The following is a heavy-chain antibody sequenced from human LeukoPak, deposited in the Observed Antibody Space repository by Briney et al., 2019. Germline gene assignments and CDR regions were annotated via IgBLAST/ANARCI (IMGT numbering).Heavy chain of an antibody. V-gene: IGHV1-2*02. J-gene: IGHJ4*02. CDR2: INPNSGGT. D-gene: IGHD3-10*01. Sequence: ASVKVSCKASGYTFTKYYIHWVRQAPGQGLEWMGWINPNSGGTNYAQKFQGRVTMTRDTSISTAYMELSRLRSDDTAVYYCARAYYGSGSYFPGDYWGQGTLVTVSS. CDR1: GYTFTKYY. CDR3: ARAYYGSGSYFPGDY.